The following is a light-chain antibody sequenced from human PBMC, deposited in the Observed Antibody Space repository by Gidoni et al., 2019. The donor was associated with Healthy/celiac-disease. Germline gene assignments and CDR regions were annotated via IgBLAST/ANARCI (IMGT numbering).Light chain of an antibody. CDR2: AAS. J-gene: IGKJ1*01. Sequence: VIWMTQSPSLLSASTGDRVTISCRMSQCISSYLAWYQQKPGKAPELLIYAASTLQSGVPSRFSGSGSGTDFTLTISCLQSEDFATYYCQQYYRFPRTFGQGTKVEIK. CDR3: QQYYRFPRT. CDR1: QCISSY. V-gene: IGKV1D-8*01.